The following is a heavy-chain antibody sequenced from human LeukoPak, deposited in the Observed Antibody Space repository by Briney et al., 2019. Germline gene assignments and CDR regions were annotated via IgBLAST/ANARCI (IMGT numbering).Heavy chain of an antibody. D-gene: IGHD6-13*01. CDR2: ISSSSSYI. Sequence: PGGSLRLSFAASGFTFSTYSMNWFPKPPGKGLKWVSSISSSSSYIYYADSVKGRFTISRDNDKNSLYLQMNSLRAEDTAVYYCARDRWQQPDYWGQGTLVTVSS. J-gene: IGHJ4*02. CDR3: ARDRWQQPDY. CDR1: GFTFSTYS. V-gene: IGHV3-21*01.